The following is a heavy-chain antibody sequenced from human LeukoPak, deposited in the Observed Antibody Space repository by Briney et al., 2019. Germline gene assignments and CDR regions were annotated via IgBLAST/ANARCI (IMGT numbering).Heavy chain of an antibody. Sequence: ASVKVSCKASGYTFITYYIHWVRQAPGQGLEWMGIISPSVGSKTYAQKFQGRVTMTGDTSTSTVYMELSSLRSEDTAVYYCARSRLLLDYWGQGTLVTVSS. CDR2: ISPSVGSK. CDR3: ARSRLLLDY. CDR1: GYTFITYY. J-gene: IGHJ4*02. D-gene: IGHD2-21*02. V-gene: IGHV1-46*01.